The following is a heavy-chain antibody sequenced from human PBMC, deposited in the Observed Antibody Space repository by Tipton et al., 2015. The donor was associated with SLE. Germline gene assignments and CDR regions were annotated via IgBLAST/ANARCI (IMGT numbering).Heavy chain of an antibody. J-gene: IGHJ6*03. Sequence: TLSLTCAVYGGSVSGYYWSWIRQPPRKGPEWIGEVNHSGSTNFHPSLKSRVTISVDTSKNQFSLKLSSVTAADTAVYYCAREPVYYYYYMDVWGKGTTVTVSS. CDR2: VNHSGST. CDR1: GGSVSGYY. V-gene: IGHV4-34*01. CDR3: AREPVYYYYYMDV.